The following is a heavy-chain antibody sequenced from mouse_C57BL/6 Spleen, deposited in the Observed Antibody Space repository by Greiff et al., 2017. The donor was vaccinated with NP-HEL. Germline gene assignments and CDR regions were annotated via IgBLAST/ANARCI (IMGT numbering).Heavy chain of an antibody. CDR1: GYTFTSYW. CDR3: ATTMVTYYALDY. J-gene: IGHJ4*01. CDR2: INPSSGYT. D-gene: IGHD2-2*01. Sequence: VQLQQSGAELAKPGASVKLSCKASGYTFTSYWLHWVKQRPGQGLEWIGYINPSSGYTKYNQKFKDKATLTADKSSSTAYMQLSSLTYEDSAVYYCATTMVTYYALDYWGQGTSVTVSS. V-gene: IGHV1-7*01.